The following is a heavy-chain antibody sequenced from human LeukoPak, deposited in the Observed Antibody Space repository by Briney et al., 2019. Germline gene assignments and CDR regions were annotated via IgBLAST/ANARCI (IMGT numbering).Heavy chain of an antibody. D-gene: IGHD4-11*01. CDR2: IIPIFGTA. J-gene: IGHJ4*01. CDR3: ARDGTVTTKPLDY. CDR1: GGTFSSYA. Sequence: ASVKVSLKASGGTFSSYAISWVRQAPGQGLEWMGGIIPIFGTANYAQKFQGRVTITADESTSTAYMELSSLRSEDTAVYYCARDGTVTTKPLDYWGHGTLVTVSS. V-gene: IGHV1-69*01.